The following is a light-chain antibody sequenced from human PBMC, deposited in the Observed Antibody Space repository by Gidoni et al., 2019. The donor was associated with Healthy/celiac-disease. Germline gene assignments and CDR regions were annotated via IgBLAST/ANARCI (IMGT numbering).Light chain of an antibody. CDR3: QQSYSTPRT. V-gene: IGKV1-39*01. J-gene: IGKJ2*01. Sequence: DIKMTKSPSSLSASVGDRVTITCRARQSISSYLNWYQQNPGKAPKLLIYAASSLQSGVPSSFSGSGSWTDFTLTIRSLQPEDFATYYCQQSYSTPRTFGQGTKLEIK. CDR1: QSISSY. CDR2: AAS.